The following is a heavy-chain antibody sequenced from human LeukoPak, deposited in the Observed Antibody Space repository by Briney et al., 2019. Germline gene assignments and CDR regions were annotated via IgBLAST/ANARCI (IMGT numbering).Heavy chain of an antibody. D-gene: IGHD3-9*01. CDR3: AKMPPNYDILTALDY. J-gene: IGHJ4*02. V-gene: IGHV3-23*01. CDR1: GFTFSSYA. Sequence: GGSLRLSCAASGFTFSSYAMSWVRQAPGKGLEWVSAISGSGGSTYYADSVKGRFTTSRDNSKNTLYLQMNSLRAEDTAVYYCAKMPPNYDILTALDYWGQGTLVTVSS. CDR2: ISGSGGST.